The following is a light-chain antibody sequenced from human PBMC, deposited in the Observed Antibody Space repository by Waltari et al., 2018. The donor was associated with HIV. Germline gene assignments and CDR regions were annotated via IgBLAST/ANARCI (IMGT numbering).Light chain of an antibody. J-gene: IGLJ3*02. Sequence: SYELTQPTSVSVSPGKTARITCSGDALQKKYAYWYQQKSGQAPVLVIYEDSKRPSGIPERFSGSSSGTMATLTISGAQVEDEADYYCYSTDSSDWVFGGGTKLTVL. V-gene: IGLV3-10*01. CDR3: YSTDSSDWV. CDR1: ALQKKY. CDR2: EDS.